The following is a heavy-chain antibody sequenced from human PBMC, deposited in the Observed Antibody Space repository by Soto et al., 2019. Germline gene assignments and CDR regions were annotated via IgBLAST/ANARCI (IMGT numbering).Heavy chain of an antibody. CDR3: TTDIATMIVMVC. V-gene: IGHV3-15*01. CDR2: IKSKTDGGTT. Sequence: GGSLRLSCAASGFTFSNAWMSWVRQAPGKGLEWVGRIKSKTDGGTTDYAAPVKGRFTISSDDSKNTLYLQMNSLKTEDTAVYYCTTDIATMIVMVCWGQGTLVTVSS. J-gene: IGHJ4*02. D-gene: IGHD3-22*01. CDR1: GFTFSNAW.